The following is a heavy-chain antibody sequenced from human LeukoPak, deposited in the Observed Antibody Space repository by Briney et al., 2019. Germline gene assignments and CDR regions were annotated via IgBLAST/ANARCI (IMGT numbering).Heavy chain of an antibody. Sequence: SVKVSCKASGGTFISYAISWVRQAPGQGLEWMGGIIPIFGTANYAQKFQGRVTITADESTSTAYMELSSLRSEDTAVYYCARGDHDYDFWSGYPNYYFDYWGQGTLVTVSS. CDR2: IIPIFGTA. D-gene: IGHD3-3*01. CDR1: GGTFISYA. CDR3: ARGDHDYDFWSGYPNYYFDY. J-gene: IGHJ4*02. V-gene: IGHV1-69*13.